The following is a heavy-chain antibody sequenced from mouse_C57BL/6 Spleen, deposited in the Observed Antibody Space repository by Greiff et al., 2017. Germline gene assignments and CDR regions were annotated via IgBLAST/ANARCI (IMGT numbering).Heavy chain of an antibody. D-gene: IGHD3-2*02. CDR3: ARGGIDSAGPWFAY. V-gene: IGHV1-42*01. Sequence: VQLQQSGPELVKPGASVKISCKASGYSFTGYYMNWVKQSPEKSLEWIGEINPSTGGTTYNQKFKAKATLTVDKSSSTAYMQLKSLTSEDSAVYYCARGGIDSAGPWFAYWGQGTLVTVSA. CDR2: INPSTGGT. CDR1: GYSFTGYY. J-gene: IGHJ3*01.